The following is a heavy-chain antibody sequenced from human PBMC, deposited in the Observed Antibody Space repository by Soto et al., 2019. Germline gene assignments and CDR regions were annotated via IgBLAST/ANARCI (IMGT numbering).Heavy chain of an antibody. Sequence: EVQLLESGGGLVQPGGSLRLSCAASGFTFSSYAMSWVRQAPGKGLEWVSAISGSGGSTYYADSVKGRFTISRDNSKNTPYLQMNSLRAEDTAVYYCAKDPAVRGVFDYWGQGTLVTVSS. D-gene: IGHD3-10*01. J-gene: IGHJ4*02. CDR1: GFTFSSYA. V-gene: IGHV3-23*01. CDR3: AKDPAVRGVFDY. CDR2: ISGSGGST.